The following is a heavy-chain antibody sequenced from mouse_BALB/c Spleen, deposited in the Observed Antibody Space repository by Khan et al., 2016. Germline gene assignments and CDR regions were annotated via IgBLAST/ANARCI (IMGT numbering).Heavy chain of an antibody. D-gene: IGHD1-1*01. J-gene: IGHJ2*01. CDR2: ISYDGSN. CDR3: AITTVVADY. Sequence: EVQLLESGPGLVKPSQSLSLTCSVTGYSITSGYYWNWIRQFPGNKLEWMGYISYDGSNNYNPSLKTRISITRYTSKNQIFLKLNSVTTEDTATYYCAITTVVADYWGQGTTLTVSS. CDR1: GYSITSGYY. V-gene: IGHV3-6*02.